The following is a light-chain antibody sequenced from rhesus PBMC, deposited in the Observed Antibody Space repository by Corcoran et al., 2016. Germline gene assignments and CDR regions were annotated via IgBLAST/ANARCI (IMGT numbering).Light chain of an antibody. J-gene: IGKJ4*01. CDR2: YAN. Sequence: DIQMSQSPSSLSASVGDRVTITCRASQGISRYLNMYQQKTGKAPKLPTYYANNLASGVPSRFSGSGSGTEFTLTISSLQPEDFATYYCQQGNSNPLTFGGGTKVEIK. V-gene: IGKV1-32*02. CDR1: QGISRY. CDR3: QQGNSNPLT.